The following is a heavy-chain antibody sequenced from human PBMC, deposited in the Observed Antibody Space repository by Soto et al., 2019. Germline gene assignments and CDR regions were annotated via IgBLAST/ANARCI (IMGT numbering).Heavy chain of an antibody. Sequence: ASVKVSCKASGYTFTSYAMHWVRQAPGQRLEWMGWINAGNGNTKYSQKFQGRVTITRDTSASTAYMELSSLRSEDTAVYYCARATRIAVAAVYWGQGTLVTFSS. CDR2: INAGNGNT. V-gene: IGHV1-3*01. D-gene: IGHD6-19*01. J-gene: IGHJ4*02. CDR3: ARATRIAVAAVY. CDR1: GYTFTSYA.